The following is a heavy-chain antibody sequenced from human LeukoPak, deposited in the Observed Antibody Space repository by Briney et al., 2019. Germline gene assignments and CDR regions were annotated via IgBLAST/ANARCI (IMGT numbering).Heavy chain of an antibody. CDR1: GGSISSGGYF. V-gene: IGHV4-31*03. CDR2: IYYSGST. CDR3: ARDSGRYSSSWYTYGMDV. Sequence: PSQTLSLTCTVSGGSISSGGYFWSWIRQHPGKGLEWIGYIYYSGSTYYNPSLKSRVTISVDTSKNQLSLKLSSVTAADTAVYYCARDSGRYSSSWYTYGMDVWGQGTTVTVSS. D-gene: IGHD6-13*01. J-gene: IGHJ6*02.